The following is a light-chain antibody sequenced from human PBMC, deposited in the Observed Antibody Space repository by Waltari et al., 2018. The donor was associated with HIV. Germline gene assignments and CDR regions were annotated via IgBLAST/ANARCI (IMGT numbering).Light chain of an antibody. J-gene: IGKJ2*01. Sequence: EVVMTQSPATLSVSPGERATLSCRARQSVSSNLAWYQQKPGQAPRLLIYGASTRATGIPARFSGSGSATEFTLTISSLQSEDFAVYYCQQFNNWPPYTFGQGTKLEIK. CDR3: QQFNNWPPYT. CDR2: GAS. V-gene: IGKV3-15*01. CDR1: QSVSSN.